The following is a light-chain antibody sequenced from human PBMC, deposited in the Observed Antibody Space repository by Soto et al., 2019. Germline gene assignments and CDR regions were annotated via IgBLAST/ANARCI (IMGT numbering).Light chain of an antibody. CDR1: QGISSY. Sequence: DIPLTQSPSFLSASVGDRVTITCRASQGISSYLAWYQQKPGKAPKLLIYAASTLQSGVPSGFSGSGSGTEFTLTISSLQPEDFATYYCQQLNSYPRTFGQGTKVEIK. J-gene: IGKJ1*01. CDR2: AAS. V-gene: IGKV1-9*01. CDR3: QQLNSYPRT.